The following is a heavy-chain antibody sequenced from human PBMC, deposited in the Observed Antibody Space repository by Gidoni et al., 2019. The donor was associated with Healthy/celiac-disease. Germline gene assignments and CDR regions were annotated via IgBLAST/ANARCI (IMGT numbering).Heavy chain of an antibody. J-gene: IGHJ5*02. CDR1: GSTFTGYY. Sequence: QVQLEQSGAELKKPGASVTVSCTASGSTFTGYYMHWVRHAPGQGLEWMGWINTNSGGKNYAQKFQGRVTMTRETSISPAYMELSRLGSDDTAVYYCASLLGYCTNGVCSTWGQGTLVTVSS. CDR3: ASLLGYCTNGVCST. V-gene: IGHV1-2*02. CDR2: INTNSGGK. D-gene: IGHD2-8*01.